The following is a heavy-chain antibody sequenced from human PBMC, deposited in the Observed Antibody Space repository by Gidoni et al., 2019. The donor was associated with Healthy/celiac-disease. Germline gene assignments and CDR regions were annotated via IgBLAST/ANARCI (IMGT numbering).Heavy chain of an antibody. CDR3: ARGVRNAANYFDK. D-gene: IGHD6-13*01. CDR1: GGSISSYY. Sequence: QVQLQESGPGLVEPSATLSLTSPVSGGSISSYYWSCIRQPAGKELEWIGRIYTSGSTHYNPCLKSRVTVSVDTSENQFSLKLNSVTAADTAVYYCARGVRNAANYFDKWGQGTLVTVSS. J-gene: IGHJ4*02. V-gene: IGHV4-4*07. CDR2: IYTSGST.